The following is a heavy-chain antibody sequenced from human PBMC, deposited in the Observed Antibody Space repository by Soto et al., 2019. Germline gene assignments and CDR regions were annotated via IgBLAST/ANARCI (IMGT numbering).Heavy chain of an antibody. V-gene: IGHV3-72*01. D-gene: IGHD1-26*01. J-gene: IGHJ4*01. CDR3: ARDSGKGAYFDY. CDR2: IRNKANSYTT. CDR1: GFTVSDHY. Sequence: EVQLVESGGGLVQHGGSQRLSCAASGFTVSDHYMDWVRQAPGKGLEWVGRIRNKANSYTTDYAASVKGRFTITRDDSKDSLYLQMNRLKTEDTAIYYCARDSGKGAYFDYWGHGTLATVSS.